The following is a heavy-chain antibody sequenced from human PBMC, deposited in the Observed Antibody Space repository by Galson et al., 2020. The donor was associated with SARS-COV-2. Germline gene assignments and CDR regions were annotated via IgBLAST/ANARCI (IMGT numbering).Heavy chain of an antibody. V-gene: IGHV3-21*01. CDR2: ISAGGTYI. CDR1: GFPFRSYS. Sequence: GGSLRLSCAASGFPFRSYSLNWVRQAPGKGLEWVSSISAGGTYIYYADSVKGRFTISRDNAKNSLFLQMSSLRADDTAVYYCARVGDMATTPTDYYYYGLDVWGPGTTVTVSS. J-gene: IGHJ6*02. D-gene: IGHD3-16*01. CDR3: ARVGDMATTPTDYYYYGLDV.